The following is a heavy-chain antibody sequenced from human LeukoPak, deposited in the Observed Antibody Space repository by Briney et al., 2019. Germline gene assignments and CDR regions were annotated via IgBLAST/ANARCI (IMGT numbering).Heavy chain of an antibody. CDR2: IYHSGST. V-gene: IGHV4-34*01. Sequence: SETLSLTCAVYGGSFSGYYWSWIRQPPGKGLEWIGEIYHSGSTNYNPSLKSRVTISVDTSKNQFSLKLSSVTAADTAVYYCARGPTYYDILTGYYPYYYMDVWGKGTTVTVSS. CDR3: ARGPTYYDILTGYYPYYYMDV. D-gene: IGHD3-9*01. CDR1: GGSFSGYY. J-gene: IGHJ6*03.